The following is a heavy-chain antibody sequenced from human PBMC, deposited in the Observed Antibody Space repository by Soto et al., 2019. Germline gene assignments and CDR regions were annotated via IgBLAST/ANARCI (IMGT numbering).Heavy chain of an antibody. V-gene: IGHV3-21*01. CDR1: GFTFSSYS. CDR3: AREDYSNYVPYYYGMDV. D-gene: IGHD4-4*01. Sequence: PGGSLRLSCAASGFTFSSYSMNWVRQAPGKGLEWVSSISSSSSYIYYADSVKGRFTISRDNAKNSLYLQMNSLRAEDTAVYYCAREDYSNYVPYYYGMDVWGQGTTVTVSS. J-gene: IGHJ6*02. CDR2: ISSSSSYI.